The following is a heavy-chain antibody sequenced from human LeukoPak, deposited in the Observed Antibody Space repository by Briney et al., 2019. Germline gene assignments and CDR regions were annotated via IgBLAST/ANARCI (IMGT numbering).Heavy chain of an antibody. V-gene: IGHV3-15*01. J-gene: IGHJ1*01. D-gene: IGHD3-16*01. CDR2: IKRKTDGGTT. Sequence: PGGSLRLSCAASGFTFSNAWMSWVRQAPGKGLEWVGRIKRKTDGGTTDYAAPVKGRFTISRDDSKNTLYLQMNSLKTEDTAVYYCPTVISPNRQSRWGYFQHWGQGTLVTVSS. CDR1: GFTFSNAW. CDR3: PTVISPNRQSRWGYFQH.